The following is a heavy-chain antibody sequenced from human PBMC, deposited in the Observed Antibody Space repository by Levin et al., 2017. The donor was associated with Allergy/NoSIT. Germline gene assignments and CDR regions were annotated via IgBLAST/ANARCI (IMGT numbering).Heavy chain of an antibody. V-gene: IGHV3-48*03. Sequence: LSLTCAASGFTFSSYEMNWVRQAPGKGLEWVSYISSSGSTIYYADSVKGRFTISRDNAKNSLYLQMNSLRAEDTAVYYCARVWAVAGFDYWGQGTLVTVSS. D-gene: IGHD6-19*01. CDR3: ARVWAVAGFDY. J-gene: IGHJ4*02. CDR2: ISSSGSTI. CDR1: GFTFSSYE.